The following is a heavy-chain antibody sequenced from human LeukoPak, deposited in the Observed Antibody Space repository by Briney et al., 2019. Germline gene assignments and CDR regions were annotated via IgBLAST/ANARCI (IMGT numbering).Heavy chain of an antibody. CDR1: GFTFSSYA. CDR3: ARRLLGYCSSTSCYTGSWFDP. J-gene: IGHJ5*02. V-gene: IGHV3-23*01. CDR2: ISGSGGST. Sequence: GGSLRLSCAASGFTFSSYAMSWVRQAPGKGLEWVSAISGSGGSTYYADSVKGRFTISRDNSENTLYLQMNSLRAEDTAVYYCARRLLGYCSSTSCYTGSWFDPWGQGTLVTVSS. D-gene: IGHD2-2*02.